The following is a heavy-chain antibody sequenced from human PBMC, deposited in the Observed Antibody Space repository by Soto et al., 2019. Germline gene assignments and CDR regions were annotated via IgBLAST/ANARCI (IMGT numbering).Heavy chain of an antibody. CDR2: IIPIFGTA. Sequence: SVKVSCKASGGTFSSYAISWVRQAPGQGLEWMGVIIPIFGTANYAQKFQGRVTITSDESPSIANMDLSSLRSDDTAVYHDARESCRSQSCVSGWGQGTLGTVSS. CDR1: GGTFSSYA. D-gene: IGHD2-2*01. V-gene: IGHV1-69*13. CDR3: ARESCRSQSCVSG. J-gene: IGHJ1*01.